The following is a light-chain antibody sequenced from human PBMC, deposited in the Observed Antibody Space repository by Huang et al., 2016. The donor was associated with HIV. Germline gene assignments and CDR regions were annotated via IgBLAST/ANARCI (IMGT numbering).Light chain of an antibody. CDR1: QDIGNY. CDR2: AAS. J-gene: IGKJ2*01. Sequence: DIQMTQSPSSLPTSVGDRVTITCRASQDIGNYLAWYQQKPGKVPKLLIYAASTLQSGVPSRCRGSGSGTDFTLTISSLQPEDVATYYCQKYNSAPYTFGQGTKLDI. CDR3: QKYNSAPYT. V-gene: IGKV1-27*01.